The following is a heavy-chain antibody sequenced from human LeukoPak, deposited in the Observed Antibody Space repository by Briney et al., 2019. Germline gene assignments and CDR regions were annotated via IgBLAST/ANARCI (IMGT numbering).Heavy chain of an antibody. CDR3: ARLGRQDTFMA. D-gene: IGHD5-18*01. J-gene: IGHJ5*02. CDR1: GGTFSSYA. V-gene: IGHV1-69*05. Sequence: ASVKVSCKASGGTFSSYAISWARQAPGQGLEWMGGIIPIFGTANYAQKFQGRVTITTDESTSTAYMELSSLRSEDTAVYYCARLGRQDTFMAWGQGTLVTVSS. CDR2: IIPIFGTA.